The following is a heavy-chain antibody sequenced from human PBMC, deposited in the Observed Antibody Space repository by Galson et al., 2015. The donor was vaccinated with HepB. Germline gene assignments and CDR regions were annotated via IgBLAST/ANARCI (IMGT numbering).Heavy chain of an antibody. CDR1: GFTFSTYS. D-gene: IGHD5-18*01. Sequence: SLRLSCAASGFTFSTYSMNWVRQAPGKGLEWVSYISSSGTIYYADSVKGRFTISRDNAKNSLYLQMNSLRAEDTAVYYCARDRYGSYWGRGTLVTVSS. V-gene: IGHV3-48*01. J-gene: IGHJ4*02. CDR3: ARDRYGSY. CDR2: ISSSGTI.